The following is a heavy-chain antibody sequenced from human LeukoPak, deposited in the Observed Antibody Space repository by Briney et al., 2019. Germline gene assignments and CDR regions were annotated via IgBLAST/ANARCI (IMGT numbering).Heavy chain of an antibody. CDR2: IKQDGSEK. CDR3: ARWYGGSGSWVLDV. D-gene: IGHD3-10*01. Sequence: GGSLRLSCAASGFTFSSFVMSGVRQAPGKGLEWVANIKQDGSEKKYVDSVKGRFSISRDNAKSSLYLQIYSLRVEDTAEYYCARWYGGSGSWVLDVWGQGTTVTVSS. CDR1: GFTFSSFV. V-gene: IGHV3-7*01. J-gene: IGHJ6*02.